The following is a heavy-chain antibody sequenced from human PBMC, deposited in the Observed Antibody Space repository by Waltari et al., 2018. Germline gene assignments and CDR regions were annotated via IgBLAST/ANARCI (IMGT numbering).Heavy chain of an antibody. Sequence: EVQLVESGGGLVKPGGSLRLSCAASGFTFSSYSMNWVRQAPGKGVEWVSSISSIRSYIYYADSVKCRFTISRDNAKNSLYLQMNSLRAEDTAVYYCARREATTGWFDPWGQGTLVTVSS. CDR3: ARREATTGWFDP. CDR2: ISSIRSYI. J-gene: IGHJ5*02. V-gene: IGHV3-21*01. CDR1: GFTFSSYS. D-gene: IGHD1-26*01.